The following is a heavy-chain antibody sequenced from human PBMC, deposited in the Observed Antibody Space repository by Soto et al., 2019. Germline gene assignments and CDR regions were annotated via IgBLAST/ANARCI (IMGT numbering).Heavy chain of an antibody. D-gene: IGHD1-7*01. J-gene: IGHJ5*02. Sequence: GASVKVSCKASGYTFTSYGISWVRQAPGQGLEWMGWISAYNGNTNYAQKLQGRVTMTTDTSTSTAYKELRSLRSDDTAVYYCARLELTKLDNWFDPWGQGTLVTVSS. CDR1: GYTFTSYG. V-gene: IGHV1-18*01. CDR2: ISAYNGNT. CDR3: ARLELTKLDNWFDP.